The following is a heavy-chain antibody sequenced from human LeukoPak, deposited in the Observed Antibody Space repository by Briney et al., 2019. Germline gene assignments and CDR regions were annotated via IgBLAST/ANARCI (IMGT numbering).Heavy chain of an antibody. CDR2: IYYSGST. CDR1: GGSISSGGYY. V-gene: IGHV4-31*03. D-gene: IGHD3-10*01. CDR3: ARAQSITMVRGVTDLTPYFDY. Sequence: PSETLSLTCTVSGGSISSGGYYWSWIRQHPGKGLEWYGYIYYSGSTYYNPSLKSRVTISVDTSKNQFSLKLSSVTAADTAVYYCARAQSITMVRGVTDLTPYFDYWGQGTLVTDSS. J-gene: IGHJ4*02.